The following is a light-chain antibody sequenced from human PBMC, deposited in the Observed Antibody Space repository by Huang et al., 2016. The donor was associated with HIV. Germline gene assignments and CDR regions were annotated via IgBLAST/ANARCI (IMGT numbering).Light chain of an antibody. CDR2: DAF. V-gene: IGKV3-11*01. J-gene: IGKJ2*01. Sequence: EIVLTQSPATLSLSPGERATLSCRASQSINYYLAWYQQKPGQAPRLLIYDAFNRATGIPARFSGSVSGTDFTLTISSLEPEDFAVYYCQQRNNWPPVYTFGQGTKLEIK. CDR1: QSINYY. CDR3: QQRNNWPPVYT.